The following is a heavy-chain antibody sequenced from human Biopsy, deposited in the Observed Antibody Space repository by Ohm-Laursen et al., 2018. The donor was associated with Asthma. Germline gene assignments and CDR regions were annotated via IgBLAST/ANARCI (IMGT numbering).Heavy chain of an antibody. D-gene: IGHD3-22*01. J-gene: IGHJ4*02. CDR3: ARGDSSNWSHYYFDY. Sequence: SLRLSCAASGFTFSDYYMSWVRQAPGKGLEWVSLIYSGDNTYYADSVKGRFTISRDHSKLYLQMNNLRAEDTAVYYCARGDSSNWSHYYFDYWGQGTLVTVSS. CDR2: IYSGDNT. V-gene: IGHV3-53*01. CDR1: GFTFSDYY.